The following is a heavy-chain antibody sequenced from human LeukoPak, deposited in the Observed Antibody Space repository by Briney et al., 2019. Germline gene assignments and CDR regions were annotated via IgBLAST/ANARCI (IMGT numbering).Heavy chain of an antibody. V-gene: IGHV4-39*07. J-gene: IGHJ4*02. CDR2: IDYSGTT. CDR3: ARGSIVGSYFDY. CDR1: GDSISSSRGYY. D-gene: IGHD1-26*01. Sequence: SETLSLTCTVSGDSISSSRGYYWGWIRQPPGKGLEWIGSIDYSGTTYYNVSLKSRVTISVDTSKNQFSLKLSSVTAADTAVYHCARGSIVGSYFDYWGQGTLVTVSS.